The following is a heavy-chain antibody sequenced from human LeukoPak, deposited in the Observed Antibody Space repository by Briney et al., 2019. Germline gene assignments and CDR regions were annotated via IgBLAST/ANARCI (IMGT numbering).Heavy chain of an antibody. CDR2: ISGRGNTI. CDR1: GFTFSSYN. Sequence: GGSLRLSCAASGFTFSSYNMNWVRQAPGKGLGWVSYISGRGNTIEYADSVKGRFTISRDNGKNSLYLHMSSLRAEDTALYYCARDPPALEDFDYWGQGTQVTVSS. CDR3: ARDPPALEDFDY. V-gene: IGHV3-48*04. J-gene: IGHJ4*02.